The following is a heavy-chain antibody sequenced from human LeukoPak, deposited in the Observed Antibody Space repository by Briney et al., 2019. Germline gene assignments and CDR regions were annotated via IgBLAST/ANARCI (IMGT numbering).Heavy chain of an antibody. V-gene: IGHV3-30*02. CDR3: AKDWGERWTIDY. CDR1: GFTFRSDT. CDR2: IPYDGTNE. D-gene: IGHD3-16*01. J-gene: IGHJ4*02. Sequence: GGSLRLSCAASGFTFRSDTMPWVRQAPRKRPERVSFIPYDGTNEFYVDSVRGRFTISRDNSKNTLYLQMNSLRAEDTAVYYCAKDWGERWTIDYWGQGTLVTVSS.